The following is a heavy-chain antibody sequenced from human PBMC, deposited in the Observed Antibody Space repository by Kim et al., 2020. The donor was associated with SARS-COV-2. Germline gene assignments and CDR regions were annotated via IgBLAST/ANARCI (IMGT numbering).Heavy chain of an antibody. CDR2: ISDSARTT. CDR1: GFTFSNYA. D-gene: IGHD1-1*01. CDR3: ARGPWSPPQHAFDF. J-gene: IGHJ3*01. Sequence: GGSLRLSCVASGFTFSNYAMSWVRQAPWKGVEWVSGISDSARTTYYADPVKGRFTISRDNSKNTLFMQMSSLRAEDTAVYYCARGPWSPPQHAFDFWGQGTMDIVSS. V-gene: IGHV3-23*01.